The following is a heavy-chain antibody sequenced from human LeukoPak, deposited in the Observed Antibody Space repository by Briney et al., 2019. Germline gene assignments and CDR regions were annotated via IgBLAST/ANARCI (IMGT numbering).Heavy chain of an antibody. D-gene: IGHD6-19*01. CDR3: AREIRQWLVPYYFDY. J-gene: IGHJ4*02. CDR2: IYYSGST. CDR1: GGSISSSSYY. V-gene: IGHV4-39*07. Sequence: SSETLSLTCTVSGGSISSSSYYWGWIRQPPGKGLEWIGSIYYSGSTYYNPSLKSRVTISVDTSKNQFSLKLSSVTAADTAVYYCAREIRQWLVPYYFDYWGQGTLVTVSS.